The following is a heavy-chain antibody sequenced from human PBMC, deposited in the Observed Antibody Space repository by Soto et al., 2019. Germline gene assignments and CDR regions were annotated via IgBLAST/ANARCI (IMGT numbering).Heavy chain of an antibody. CDR3: SVAGTAGFDY. D-gene: IGHD6-19*01. Sequence: GGSLRLSCATSGFTFSSYSMNWVRQAPGKGLEWVSSISSSSSYIYYADSVKGRFTISRDNAKNSLYLQMNSLRAEDTAVYYCSVAGTAGFDYWGQGTLVTVSS. V-gene: IGHV3-21*01. J-gene: IGHJ4*02. CDR2: ISSSSSYI. CDR1: GFTFSSYS.